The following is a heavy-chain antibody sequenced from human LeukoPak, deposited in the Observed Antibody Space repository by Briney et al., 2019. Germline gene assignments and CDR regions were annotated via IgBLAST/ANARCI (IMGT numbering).Heavy chain of an antibody. V-gene: IGHV4-4*07. D-gene: IGHD5-18*01. CDR1: GGSISSYY. Sequence: SETLSLTCTVSGGSISSYYWSWIRQPAGKGLEWIGRIYTSGSTNYNPSLKSRVTMSVDTSKNQFSLKLSSVTAADTAVYYCARPGLTAMVTGFDYWGQGTLVTVSS. CDR3: ARPGLTAMVTGFDY. CDR2: IYTSGST. J-gene: IGHJ4*02.